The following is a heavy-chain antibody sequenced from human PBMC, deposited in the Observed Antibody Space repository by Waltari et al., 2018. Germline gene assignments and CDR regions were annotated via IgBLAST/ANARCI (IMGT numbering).Heavy chain of an antibody. V-gene: IGHV4-59*01. D-gene: IGHD2-21*01. CDR2: IYYSKST. J-gene: IGHJ4*02. Sequence: QVQLQESGSGLVKPAETLSLTGTVSGGYISSYYWSWIRQPPGKGLEWIGYIYYSKSTNYTPSLKCRVTMSVDTSKYQFSLKLSSVPAADTAVYYCARDHRLYCGGACYQYFFDYWGQGTLVTVSS. CDR3: ARDHRLYCGGACYQYFFDY. CDR1: GGYISSYY.